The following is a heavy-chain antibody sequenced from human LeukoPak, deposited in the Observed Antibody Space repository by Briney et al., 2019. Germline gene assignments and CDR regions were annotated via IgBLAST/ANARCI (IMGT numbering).Heavy chain of an antibody. CDR2: IGSSGSYI. Sequence: GGSLRLSCEVSGFTFSSYHMNWVRQAPGKGLEWVSSIGSSGSYIYYADSLTGRFTISRDNAKNSLYLQMNSLRAEDTAVYYCARDLTAYDSSGTDYWGQGTLVTVSS. J-gene: IGHJ4*02. CDR1: GFTFSSYH. CDR3: ARDLTAYDSSGTDY. V-gene: IGHV3-21*01. D-gene: IGHD3-22*01.